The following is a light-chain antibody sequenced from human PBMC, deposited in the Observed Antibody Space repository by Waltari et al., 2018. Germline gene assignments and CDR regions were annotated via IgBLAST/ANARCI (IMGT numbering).Light chain of an antibody. CDR2: GAS. CDR3: QQYNNWPIT. CDR1: QSVSSN. V-gene: IGKV3-15*01. Sequence: ELVMTQFPATLSVSPGERATPSCRASQSVSSNLAWYQQKPGQAPRLLIYGASTRATGIPARFSGSGSGTEFTLTISSLQSEDFAVYYCQQYNNWPITFGQGTRLEIK. J-gene: IGKJ5*01.